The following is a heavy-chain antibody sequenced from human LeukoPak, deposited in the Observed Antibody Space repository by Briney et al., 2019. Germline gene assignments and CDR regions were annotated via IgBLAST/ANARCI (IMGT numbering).Heavy chain of an antibody. V-gene: IGHV3-23*01. CDR2: ISGSGGST. CDR1: GFTFSRYA. CDR3: AKHINVKAVADFQH. D-gene: IGHD6-19*01. J-gene: IGHJ1*01. Sequence: GWSLRLSCAASGFTFSRYAMSWVGQAPGKGLEWVSAISGSGGSTYYADSVKGRFTISRGNSKNTLYLQMNSLRAEDTAVYYCAKHINVKAVADFQHWGQGTLVTVSS.